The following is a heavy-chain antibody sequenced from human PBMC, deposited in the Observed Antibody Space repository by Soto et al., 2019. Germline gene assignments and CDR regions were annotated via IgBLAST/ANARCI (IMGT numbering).Heavy chain of an antibody. D-gene: IGHD2-15*01. CDR3: ARHRSDFWFDP. V-gene: IGHV4-39*01. Sequence: QLQLQESGPGLVKPSETLSLTCTVSGGSISSSSYFWGWIRQPPGKGLEWIGSIYYSGSTYYNPSLKSRVTVSVDTSKNQFSLKLNSVTAAATAVYYCARHRSDFWFDPWGQGTLVTVSS. J-gene: IGHJ5*02. CDR2: IYYSGST. CDR1: GGSISSSSYF.